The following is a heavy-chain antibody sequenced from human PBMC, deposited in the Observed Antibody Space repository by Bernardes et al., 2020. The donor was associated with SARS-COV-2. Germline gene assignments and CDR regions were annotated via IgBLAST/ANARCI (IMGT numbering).Heavy chain of an antibody. CDR2: ISSSSSYI. Sequence: GGSLRLSCAASGFTFSSYSMNWVRQAPGKGLEWVSSISSSSSYIYYADSVKGRFTISRDNAKNSLYLQMNSLTAADTAVYYCARQLLWFGELSSWFDPWGQGTLVTVSS. CDR1: GFTFSSYS. D-gene: IGHD3-10*01. V-gene: IGHV3-21*04. J-gene: IGHJ5*02. CDR3: ARQLLWFGELSSWFDP.